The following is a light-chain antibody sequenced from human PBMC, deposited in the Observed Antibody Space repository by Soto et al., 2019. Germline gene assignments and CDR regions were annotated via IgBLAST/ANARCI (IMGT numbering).Light chain of an antibody. V-gene: IGLV3-21*04. CDR2: YDS. CDR3: QVWDSSSDPGV. J-gene: IGLJ3*02. Sequence: SYELTQPPSVSVAPGKTARITCGGNGIGSKSVHWYQQKPGQAPVLVIYYDSDRPSGIPERFSGSNSGNTATLTISRVEAGDEADYYCQVWDSSSDPGVFGGGTKLTVL. CDR1: GIGSKS.